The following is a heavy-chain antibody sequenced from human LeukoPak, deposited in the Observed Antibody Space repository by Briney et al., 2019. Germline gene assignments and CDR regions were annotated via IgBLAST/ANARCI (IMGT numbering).Heavy chain of an antibody. CDR2: IKQDGREK. V-gene: IGHV3-7*05. Sequence: PGGSLRLSCAASGFTFSTYWMTWVRQAPGKGLEWGANIKQDGREKYFVDSVKGRFTISRDNDKNSLYLQMSSLRADDTAVYYCARGGYNNRINPPRYLDYWGQGTLVTVSS. D-gene: IGHD5-24*01. CDR3: ARGGYNNRINPPRYLDY. J-gene: IGHJ4*02. CDR1: GFTFSTYW.